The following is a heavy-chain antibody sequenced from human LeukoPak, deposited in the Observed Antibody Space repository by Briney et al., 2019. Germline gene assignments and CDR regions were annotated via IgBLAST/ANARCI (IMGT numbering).Heavy chain of an antibody. Sequence: GRSLTLSCAASGFIFSNYAIHWVRQAPGKGLEWVAAVSYDGNLQHYADSVKGRFTISRDNSKNTVYLQMNSLRAEDTAVYYCAKGGSYRSQPYFDYWGQGTPVTVSS. CDR2: VSYDGNLQ. CDR1: GFIFSNYA. J-gene: IGHJ4*02. CDR3: AKGGSYRSQPYFDY. D-gene: IGHD3-16*02. V-gene: IGHV3-30*18.